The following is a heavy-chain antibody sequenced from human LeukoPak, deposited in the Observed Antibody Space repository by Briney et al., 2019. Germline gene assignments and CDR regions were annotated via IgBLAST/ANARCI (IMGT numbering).Heavy chain of an antibody. J-gene: IGHJ4*02. CDR1: GGSISSNTYY. D-gene: IGHD3-22*01. Sequence: PSETLSLTCTVSGGSISSNTYYWAWLRQPPGVGLEWIGSLSFSGKTHYNPSLKSRVTISIDTSQNQFSLKLTSVTAADTAVYYCAKFSPDYYDNKKYFDYWGQGTLVTVSS. CDR2: LSFSGKT. CDR3: AKFSPDYYDNKKYFDY. V-gene: IGHV4-39*01.